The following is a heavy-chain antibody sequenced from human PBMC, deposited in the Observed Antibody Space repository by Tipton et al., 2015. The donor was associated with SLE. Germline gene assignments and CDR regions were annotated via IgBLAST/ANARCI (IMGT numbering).Heavy chain of an antibody. CDR3: AKGRTYDSSADDAFDI. CDR1: GFTLSSYA. V-gene: IGHV3-23*01. J-gene: IGHJ3*02. D-gene: IGHD3-22*01. Sequence: SLRLSCAASGFTLSSYAMSWVRQAPGKGLEWVSGISGSGASTYYADSVKGRFTISRDNSKNTLYLQMNSLRAEDTAVYYCAKGRTYDSSADDAFDIWGQGTMVTVSS. CDR2: ISGSGAST.